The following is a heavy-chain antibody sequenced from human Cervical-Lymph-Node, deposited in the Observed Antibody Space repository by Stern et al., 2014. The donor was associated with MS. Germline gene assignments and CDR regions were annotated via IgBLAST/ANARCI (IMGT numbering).Heavy chain of an antibody. Sequence: VHLVESGGGVVQPGRSLRLSCAASGFSISSLGMHWVRQAPGKGLEWVAVISFVGSNKNYGDAVKGRFSVSSDNSNNTMYLQMNSLRPEDTAVYYCMGVGDAMDVWGQGTTVIVS. CDR1: GFSISSLG. CDR3: MGVGDAMDV. V-gene: IGHV3-30*03. J-gene: IGHJ6*02. CDR2: ISFVGSNK.